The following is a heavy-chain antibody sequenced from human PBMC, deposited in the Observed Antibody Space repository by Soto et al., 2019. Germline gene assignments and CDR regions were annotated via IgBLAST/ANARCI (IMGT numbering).Heavy chain of an antibody. CDR3: ARGLYNYDSSGYRPVTTWGFDP. J-gene: IGHJ5*02. Sequence: ASVKVSCKASGYTFTSYALHWVRQAPGQGLEWMAWINAVNGNTKYSQKFQGRLTITRDTSASAAYMELSSLRSEDTAVFFCARGLYNYDSSGYRPVTTWGFDPWGQGTLVTVSS. CDR1: GYTFTSYA. V-gene: IGHV1-3*01. CDR2: INAVNGNT. D-gene: IGHD3-22*01.